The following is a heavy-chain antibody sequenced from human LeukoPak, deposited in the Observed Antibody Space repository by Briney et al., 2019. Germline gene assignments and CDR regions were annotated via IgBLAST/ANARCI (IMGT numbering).Heavy chain of an antibody. CDR3: ARGSRDGYKPDY. J-gene: IGHJ4*02. CDR2: ISYDGSNK. Sequence: GGSLRLSCAASGFTFSSYAMHWVRQAPGKGLEWVAVISYDGSNKYYADSVKGRFTISRDNSKNTLYLQMNSLRAEDTAVYYCARGSRDGYKPDYWGQGTLVTVSS. V-gene: IGHV3-30-3*01. CDR1: GFTFSSYA. D-gene: IGHD2-2*01.